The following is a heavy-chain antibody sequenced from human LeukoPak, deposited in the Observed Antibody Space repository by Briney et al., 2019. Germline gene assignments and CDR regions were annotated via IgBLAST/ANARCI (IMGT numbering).Heavy chain of an antibody. CDR3: AKDETSYYYDSSGYYCAY. CDR2: IRYDGSNK. J-gene: IGHJ4*02. V-gene: IGHV3-30*02. CDR1: GFTFSSYG. Sequence: GGSLRLSCAASGFTFSSYGMHWVRQPPGKGLEWVAFIRYDGSNKYYADSVKGRFTISRDNSKNTLYLQMNSLRAEDTAVYYCAKDETSYYYDSSGYYCAYWGQGTLVTVSS. D-gene: IGHD3-22*01.